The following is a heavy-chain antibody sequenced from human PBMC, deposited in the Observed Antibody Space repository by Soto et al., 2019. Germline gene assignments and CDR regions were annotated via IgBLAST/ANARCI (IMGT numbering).Heavy chain of an antibody. J-gene: IGHJ4*02. CDR2: ISYEGSNK. CDR1: GFTFSSYA. D-gene: IGHD4-4*01. Sequence: GGSLRLSCAASGFTFSSYAMHWVRQAPGTGLEWVAVISYEGSNKYYADSVKGRFTISRDNSKNTLYLQMNSLRTEDTAVYYCARVLGGMATVPFDYWGQGALVTVS. CDR3: ARVLGGMATVPFDY. V-gene: IGHV3-30-3*01.